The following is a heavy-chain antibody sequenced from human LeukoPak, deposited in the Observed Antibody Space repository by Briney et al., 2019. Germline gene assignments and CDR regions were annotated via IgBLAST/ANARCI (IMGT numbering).Heavy chain of an antibody. CDR2: ISYDGSNK. CDR3: LSDGAGDY. Sequence: GRSLRLSCAASGITFSSYAMHWVSQAPGKGLEWVAVISYDGSNKYYADSVKGRFTISRDNSKNTLYLQMNSLRAEDTAVYYCLSDGAGDYWGQGTVVTVSS. CDR1: GITFSSYA. V-gene: IGHV3-30-3*01. D-gene: IGHD3-16*01. J-gene: IGHJ4*02.